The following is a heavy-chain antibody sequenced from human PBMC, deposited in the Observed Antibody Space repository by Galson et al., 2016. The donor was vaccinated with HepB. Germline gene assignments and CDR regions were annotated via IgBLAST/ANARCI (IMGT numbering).Heavy chain of an antibody. Sequence: SLRLSCAASGFTVSSNYMSWVRQAPGKGLEWVSVIYSGGSTYYADSVKGRFTISRDNSKNTLYLQTNSLRAEDTAVYYCAGESPSDTMVRTGWGQGTLVTVSS. CDR2: IYSGGST. J-gene: IGHJ4*02. V-gene: IGHV3-66*02. CDR3: AGESPSDTMVRTG. D-gene: IGHD3-10*01. CDR1: GFTVSSNY.